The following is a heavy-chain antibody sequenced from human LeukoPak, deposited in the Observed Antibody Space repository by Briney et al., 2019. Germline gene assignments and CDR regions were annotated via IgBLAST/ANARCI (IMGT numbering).Heavy chain of an antibody. CDR2: ISYDGSNK. J-gene: IGHJ6*02. Sequence: GGSLRLSCAASGFTFSSYAMHWVRQAPGKGLEWVAVISYDGSNKYYADSVKGRFTISRDNSKNTLYLQMNSLRAEDTAVYYCARAYHYYDSSGHGYNYYYGMDVWGQGTTVTVSS. D-gene: IGHD3-22*01. V-gene: IGHV3-30-3*01. CDR3: ARAYHYYDSSGHGYNYYYGMDV. CDR1: GFTFSSYA.